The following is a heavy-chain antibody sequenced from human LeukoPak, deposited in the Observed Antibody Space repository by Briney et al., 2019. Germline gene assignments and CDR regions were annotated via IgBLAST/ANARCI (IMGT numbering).Heavy chain of an antibody. V-gene: IGHV3-23*01. Sequence: AAGSLTLSCAASGFTFSSFAMSWVRQAPGKGLEWVSAISGSGGSTYYADSVKGRFTLPRDNSKNTLYLQMNSLRAEATAVYYCAKNRGSYYYFDYWGQGTLVTVSS. D-gene: IGHD1-26*01. J-gene: IGHJ4*02. CDR2: ISGSGGST. CDR3: AKNRGSYYYFDY. CDR1: GFTFSSFA.